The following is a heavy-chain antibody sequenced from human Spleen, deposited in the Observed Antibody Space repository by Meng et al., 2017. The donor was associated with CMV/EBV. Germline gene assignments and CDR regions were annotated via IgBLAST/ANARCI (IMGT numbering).Heavy chain of an antibody. CDR2: INPNSGGT. J-gene: IGHJ4*02. CDR3: EKVSSSNPDY. D-gene: IGHD6-13*01. CDR1: GYTFTGYQ. Sequence: QVELVQCGAAVKKAAAYVKVSFKASGYTFTGYQMHWLRQAHGKWLEWLGWINPNSGGTNYAPTFQGRVTMTRDTSISTASMELSRMRSDDTAVYYCEKVSSSNPDYWGQGTMVTVSS. V-gene: IGHV1-2*02.